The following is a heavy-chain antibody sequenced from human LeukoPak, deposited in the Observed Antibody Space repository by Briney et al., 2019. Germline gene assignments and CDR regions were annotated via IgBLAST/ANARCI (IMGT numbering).Heavy chain of an antibody. CDR1: GYSFTSYW. V-gene: IGHV5-51*01. J-gene: IGHJ5*02. CDR2: IYPGDSDT. Sequence: GESLKISCKGSGYSFTSYWIGWVRQMPGKGLEWMGIIYPGDSDTTYSPSFQGHVTISAAKSISTAYLQWSSLKASDTAMYYCARHDCGGGSCYGWFDPWGQGTLVTVSS. CDR3: ARHDCGGGSCYGWFDP. D-gene: IGHD2-15*01.